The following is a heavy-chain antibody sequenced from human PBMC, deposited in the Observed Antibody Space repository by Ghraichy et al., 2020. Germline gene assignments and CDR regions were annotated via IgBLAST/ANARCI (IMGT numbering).Heavy chain of an antibody. J-gene: IGHJ4*02. CDR3: TRDVVYYGSGSYYTPFDY. V-gene: IGHV3-49*03. CDR2: IRSKAYGGTT. CDR1: GFTFGDYA. D-gene: IGHD3-10*01. Sequence: GGSLRLSCTASGFTFGDYAMSWFRQAPGKGLEWVGFIRSKAYGGTTEYAASVKGRFTISRDDSKSIAYLQMNSLKTEDTAVYYCTRDVVYYGSGSYYTPFDYWGQGTLVTVSS.